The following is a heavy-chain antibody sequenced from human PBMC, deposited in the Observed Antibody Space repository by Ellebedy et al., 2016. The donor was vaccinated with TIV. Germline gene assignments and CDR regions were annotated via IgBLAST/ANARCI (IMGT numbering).Heavy chain of an antibody. CDR2: VFYTGTT. J-gene: IGHJ6*02. D-gene: IGHD1-26*01. V-gene: IGHV4-59*08. Sequence: MPGGSLRLSCTVSGGYISNYYWSWIRQSPGKGLEWIGYVFYTGTTNYNPSLKSRVTISVDTSKNQFSLKLSSVTAADTAVYYCARQVVGAYYYYYGMDVWGQGTTVTVSS. CDR3: ARQVVGAYYYYYGMDV. CDR1: GGYISNYY.